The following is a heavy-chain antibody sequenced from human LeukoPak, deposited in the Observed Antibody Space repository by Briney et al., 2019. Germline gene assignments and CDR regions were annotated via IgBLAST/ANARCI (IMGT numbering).Heavy chain of an antibody. J-gene: IGHJ3*02. CDR2: IYYSGST. CDR3: ARDGVRTKQLPDAFDI. CDR1: GGSISSYY. Sequence: SEALSLTCTVSGGSISSYYCSWIRQPPGKGLEWIGYIYYSGSTNYNPSLKSRVTISVDTSKNQFSLKLSSVIAADTAVYYCARDGVRTKQLPDAFDIWGQGIMVTVSS. V-gene: IGHV4-59*01. D-gene: IGHD6-13*01.